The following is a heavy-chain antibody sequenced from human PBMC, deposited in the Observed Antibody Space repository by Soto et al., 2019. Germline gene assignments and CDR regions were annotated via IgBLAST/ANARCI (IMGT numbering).Heavy chain of an antibody. Sequence: PGGSLRLSCAASGFTFSSYWMSWVRQAPGKGLEWVANIKQDGSEKYYVDSVKGRFTISRDNAKNSLYLQMNSLRAEDTAVYYCATIAAAGTRYYYYYYMDVRGKGTTVTVSS. J-gene: IGHJ6*03. D-gene: IGHD6-13*01. CDR1: GFTFSSYW. CDR3: ATIAAAGTRYYYYYYMDV. CDR2: IKQDGSEK. V-gene: IGHV3-7*01.